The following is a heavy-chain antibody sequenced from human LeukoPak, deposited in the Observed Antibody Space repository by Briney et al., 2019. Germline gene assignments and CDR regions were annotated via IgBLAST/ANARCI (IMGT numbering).Heavy chain of an antibody. D-gene: IGHD3-10*02. J-gene: IGHJ6*04. Sequence: GGSLRLSCAASGFTFSSYSMNWVRQAPGKGLEGVSYISSRGSTIYYADSVKGRFTISRDNAKNSLYLQMNSLRAEDTAVYYCAELGITMIGGVWGKGTTVTISS. CDR1: GFTFSSYS. V-gene: IGHV3-48*04. CDR2: ISSRGSTI. CDR3: AELGITMIGGV.